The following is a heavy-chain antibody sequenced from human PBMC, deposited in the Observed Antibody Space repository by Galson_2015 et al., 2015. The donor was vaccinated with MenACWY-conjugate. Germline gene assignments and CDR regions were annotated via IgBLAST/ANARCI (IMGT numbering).Heavy chain of an antibody. Sequence: SVKVSCKASGYTFTSYGISWVRQAPGQGLEWMGWISAYNGNTNYAQKLQGRVTMTTDTSTSTAYMELRSLRSDDTAVYYCAVDYYDSRLHWFDPWGQGTLVTVSS. V-gene: IGHV1-18*01. J-gene: IGHJ5*02. CDR2: ISAYNGNT. D-gene: IGHD3-22*01. CDR3: AVDYYDSRLHWFDP. CDR1: GYTFTSYG.